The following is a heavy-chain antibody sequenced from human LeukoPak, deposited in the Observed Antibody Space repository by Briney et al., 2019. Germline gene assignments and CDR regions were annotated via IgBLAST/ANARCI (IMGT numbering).Heavy chain of an antibody. Sequence: ASVKVSCKASGYTFTGYYMHWVRQAPGQGLEWMGRINPNSGGTNYAQKFQGRVTMTRDTSISTAYMELSRLRSDDTAVYYCARVRGYSYGYGDYWGQGTLVTVSP. D-gene: IGHD5-18*01. CDR2: INPNSGGT. CDR1: GYTFTGYY. V-gene: IGHV1-2*06. CDR3: ARVRGYSYGYGDY. J-gene: IGHJ4*02.